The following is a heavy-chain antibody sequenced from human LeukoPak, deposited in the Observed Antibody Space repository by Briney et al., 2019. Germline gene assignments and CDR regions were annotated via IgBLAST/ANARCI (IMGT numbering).Heavy chain of an antibody. CDR2: ISYDGSNK. D-gene: IGHD6-19*01. CDR3: ARTRGWYSDY. Sequence: PGGSLRLSCAASGFTFSSYGMHWVRQAPGKGLEWVAVISYDGSNKYYADSVKGRFSISRDSSKNILYLQMNSLRAEDTAVYYCARTRGWYSDYWGQGTLVTVSS. J-gene: IGHJ4*02. CDR1: GFTFSSYG. V-gene: IGHV3-30*03.